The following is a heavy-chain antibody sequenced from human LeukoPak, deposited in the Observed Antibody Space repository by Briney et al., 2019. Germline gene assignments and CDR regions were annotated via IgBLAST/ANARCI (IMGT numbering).Heavy chain of an antibody. D-gene: IGHD1-1*01. J-gene: IGHJ4*02. Sequence: ASVKVSCKTSGYTFTGYHLHWVRQAPGQGLEWMGSINPNSGFTNYAQRFQGRVTKTRDTSISTVYMELSRLTSDDTAVYSCARDGGNWYVGYWGQGTLVTVSS. V-gene: IGHV1-2*02. CDR2: INPNSGFT. CDR1: GYTFTGYH. CDR3: ARDGGNWYVGY.